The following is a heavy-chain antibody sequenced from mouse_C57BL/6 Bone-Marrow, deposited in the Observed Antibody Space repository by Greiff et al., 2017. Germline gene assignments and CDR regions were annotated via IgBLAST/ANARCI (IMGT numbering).Heavy chain of an antibody. J-gene: IGHJ4*01. CDR3: TTSTVVAGYYAMDY. D-gene: IGHD1-1*01. CDR1: GFNIKDDY. V-gene: IGHV14-4*01. CDR2: IDPENGDT. Sequence: EVQLQQSGAELVRPGASVTLSCTASGFNIKDDYMHWVKQRPEQGLEWIGWIDPENGDTEYASKVQGKATITADTSSNTAYLQLSSLTSEDTAVYYCTTSTVVAGYYAMDYWGQGTSVTVSS.